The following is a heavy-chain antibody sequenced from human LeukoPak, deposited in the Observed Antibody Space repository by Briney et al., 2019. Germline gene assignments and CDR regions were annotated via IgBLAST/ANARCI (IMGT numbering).Heavy chain of an antibody. V-gene: IGHV3-30*14. CDR1: GFTFSSYV. CDR2: ISYDGSNE. Sequence: GGSLRLSCAASGFTFSSYVMHWVRQALGKGLEWVAIISYDGSNEYYADSVKGRFTISRDNSKSTLYIQMNSLRAEDTAVYYCARAKPKNMVRGLIMRRESRYYFDYWGQGTLVTVSS. D-gene: IGHD3-10*01. CDR3: ARAKPKNMVRGLIMRRESRYYFDY. J-gene: IGHJ4*02.